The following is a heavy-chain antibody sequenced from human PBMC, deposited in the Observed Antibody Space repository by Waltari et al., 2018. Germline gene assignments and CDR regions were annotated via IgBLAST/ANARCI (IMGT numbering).Heavy chain of an antibody. Sequence: QVQLQESGPGLVKPSQTLSLTCTVSGGSISSGSYYWSWIRPPAGKGLEWIGRIYTSGSTNYNPSLKSRVTISVDTSKNQFSLKLSSVTAADTAVYYCARGYIDYDSSGYYYVGFGYWGQGTLVTVSS. CDR1: GGSISSGSYY. V-gene: IGHV4-61*02. D-gene: IGHD3-22*01. CDR3: ARGYIDYDSSGYYYVGFGY. CDR2: IYTSGST. J-gene: IGHJ4*02.